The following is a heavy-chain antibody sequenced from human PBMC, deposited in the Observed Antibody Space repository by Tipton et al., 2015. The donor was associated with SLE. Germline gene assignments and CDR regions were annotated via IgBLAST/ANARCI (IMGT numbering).Heavy chain of an antibody. CDR3: AKDSYYDSSGFPDY. Sequence: LSLTCTVSGASINSNFWSWIRQSPGKGLEWVSAISGSGGSTYYADSVKGRFTISRDNSKNTLYLQMNSLRAEDTAVYYCAKDSYYDSSGFPDYWGQGTLVTVSS. CDR1: GASINSNF. J-gene: IGHJ4*02. V-gene: IGHV3-23*01. CDR2: ISGSGGST. D-gene: IGHD3-22*01.